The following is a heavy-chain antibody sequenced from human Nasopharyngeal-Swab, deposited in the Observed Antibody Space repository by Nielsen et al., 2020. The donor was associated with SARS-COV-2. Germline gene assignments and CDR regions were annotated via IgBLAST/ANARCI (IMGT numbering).Heavy chain of an antibody. J-gene: IGHJ3*02. Sequence: GGSLRLSCAASGFPFRNDYMTWVREPPGKGLEWVANIKQGGSEQFYVDAVKGRFTNSRDDAKNSVYLQMNSLRAEDTAVYYCARESVVTGMDDATDIWGQGTMVTVSS. CDR3: ARESVVTGMDDATDI. D-gene: IGHD2-21*02. V-gene: IGHV3-7*04. CDR2: IKQGGSEQ. CDR1: GFPFRNDY.